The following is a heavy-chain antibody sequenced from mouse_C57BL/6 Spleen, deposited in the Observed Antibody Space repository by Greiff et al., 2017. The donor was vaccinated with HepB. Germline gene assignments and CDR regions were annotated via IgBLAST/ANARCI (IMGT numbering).Heavy chain of an antibody. J-gene: IGHJ1*03. CDR2: IDPSDSYT. V-gene: IGHV1-59*01. CDR1: GYTFTSYW. D-gene: IGHD1-1*01. CDR3: ARGYYYGSSPCV. Sequence: VQLQQPGAELVRPGTSVKLSCKASGYTFTSYWMHWVKQRPGQGLEWIGVIDPSDSYTNYNQKFKGKATLTVDTSSSTAYMQLSSLTSEDSAVYYCARGYYYGSSPCVWGTGTTVTVSS.